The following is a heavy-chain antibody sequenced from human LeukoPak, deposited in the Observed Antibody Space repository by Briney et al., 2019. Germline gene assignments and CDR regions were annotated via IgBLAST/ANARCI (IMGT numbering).Heavy chain of an antibody. V-gene: IGHV3-23*01. CDR1: GFTFSSYA. D-gene: IGHD6-19*01. CDR3: AKKAKGIAVAGPDAFDI. CDR2: ISGSGAST. J-gene: IGHJ3*02. Sequence: GGSLRLSCAASGFTFSSYAMSWVRQAPGKGLEWVSAISGSGASTYYADSVKGRFTISRDNSKNTLYLQMNSPRAEDTAVYYCAKKAKGIAVAGPDAFDIWGQGTMVTVSS.